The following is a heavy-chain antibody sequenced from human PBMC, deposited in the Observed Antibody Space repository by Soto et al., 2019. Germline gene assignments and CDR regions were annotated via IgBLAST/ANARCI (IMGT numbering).Heavy chain of an antibody. CDR1: GFTFDYYA. D-gene: IGHD1-1*01. CDR3: AKDRELEPGYGLDV. Sequence: SLRLSCAASGFTFDYYAMHWVRQAPGKGLEWVSGIDWNSNNIHYADSMKGRFTISRDNAMNSLYLQMNSLRPEDTAFYYCAKDRELEPGYGLDVWGQGTTVTVAS. J-gene: IGHJ6*02. V-gene: IGHV3-9*01. CDR2: IDWNSNNI.